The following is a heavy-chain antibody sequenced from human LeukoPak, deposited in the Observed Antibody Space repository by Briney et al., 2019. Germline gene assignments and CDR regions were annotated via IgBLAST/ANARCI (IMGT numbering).Heavy chain of an antibody. CDR3: AKDSTPPVVRGRPAIGYYYGMDV. CDR2: IRYDGSNE. D-gene: IGHD3-10*01. V-gene: IGHV3-30*02. CDR1: GFIFSSYG. J-gene: IGHJ6*02. Sequence: GGSLRLSCAASGFIFSSYGMHWVRQAPGKGLEWVTFIRYDGSNENYADSVKGRFTISRDNSKKTVYLQMNRLRTEDTAVYYGAKDSTPPVVRGRPAIGYYYGMDVWGQGTTVTASS.